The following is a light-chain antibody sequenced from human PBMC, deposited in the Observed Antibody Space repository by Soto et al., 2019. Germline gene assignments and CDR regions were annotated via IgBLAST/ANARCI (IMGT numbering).Light chain of an antibody. Sequence: QSVLTQPPSASGTPGQRVTISCSGSNSNIGSNAANWYQHVPGTAPKLLIHSDNQRPLGVPDRFSGSKSGTSASLAISGLQSEDAADYNCAAWDDSLNGLVFGGGTKLTVL. CDR3: AAWDDSLNGLV. CDR2: SDN. V-gene: IGLV1-44*01. J-gene: IGLJ2*01. CDR1: NSNIGSNA.